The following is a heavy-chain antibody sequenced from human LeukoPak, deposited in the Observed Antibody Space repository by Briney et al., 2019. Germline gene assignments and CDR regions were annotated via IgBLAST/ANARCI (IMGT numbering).Heavy chain of an antibody. V-gene: IGHV3-21*01. D-gene: IGHD3-3*01. Sequence: PGGSLRLSCAASGFTFSSYSMNWVRQAPGKGLEWVSSISSSSSYIYYADSVKVRFTISRDNAKNSLYLQMNSLRAEDTAVYYCARPSGSPRDAFDIWGQGTMVTVSS. CDR2: ISSSSSYI. CDR1: GFTFSSYS. J-gene: IGHJ3*02. CDR3: ARPSGSPRDAFDI.